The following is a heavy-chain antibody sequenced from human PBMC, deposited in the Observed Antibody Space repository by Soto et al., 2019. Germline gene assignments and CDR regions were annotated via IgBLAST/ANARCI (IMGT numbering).Heavy chain of an antibody. CDR3: ARVQDYDILTGYYTHDYYYYMDV. J-gene: IGHJ6*03. Sequence: GGSLRLSCAASGFTFSSYWMSWVRQAPGKGLEWVANIKQDGSEKYYVDSVKGRFTISRDNAKNSLYLQMNSLRAEDTAVYYCARVQDYDILTGYYTHDYYYYMDVWGKGTTVTVSS. CDR1: GFTFSSYW. D-gene: IGHD3-9*01. V-gene: IGHV3-7*01. CDR2: IKQDGSEK.